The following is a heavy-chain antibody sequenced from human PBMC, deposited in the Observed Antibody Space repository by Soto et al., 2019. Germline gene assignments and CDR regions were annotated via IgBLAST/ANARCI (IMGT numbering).Heavy chain of an antibody. Sequence: ASVKVSCKASGYTFAGYYMHWVRQAPGQGLEWMGWINPNSGGTNYAQKFQGRVTMTRYTSISTAYMELSRLRSDYTAVYYCARGSLLLVRLLYLTNYYYYGMDVWGQGITVTFSS. CDR1: GYTFAGYY. J-gene: IGHJ6*02. D-gene: IGHD3-3*01. CDR2: INPNSGGT. CDR3: ARGSLLLVRLLYLTNYYYYGMDV. V-gene: IGHV1-2*02.